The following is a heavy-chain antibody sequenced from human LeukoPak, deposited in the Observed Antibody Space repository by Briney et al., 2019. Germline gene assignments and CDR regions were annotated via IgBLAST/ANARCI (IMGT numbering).Heavy chain of an antibody. V-gene: IGHV1-69*05. Sequence: ASVKVSCXASGGSFSNFTITWVRQAPGQGLEWMGGTIPLFGTANYAQEFRGRVTITTDESTNTAYMELSSLRSEDTAVYYCARDLLWFGEPSNWFDPWGQGTLVTVSS. CDR3: ARDLLWFGEPSNWFDP. CDR2: TIPLFGTA. J-gene: IGHJ5*02. D-gene: IGHD3-10*01. CDR1: GGSFSNFT.